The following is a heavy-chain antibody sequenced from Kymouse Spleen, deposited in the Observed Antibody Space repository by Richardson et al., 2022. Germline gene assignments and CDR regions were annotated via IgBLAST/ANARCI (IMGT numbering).Heavy chain of an antibody. CDR3: ARGNYDILTGYYRDYYYGMDV. D-gene: IGHD3-9*01. Sequence: QVQLVESGGGVVQPGRSLRLSCAASGFTFSSYGMHWVRQAPGKGLEWVAVIWYDGSNKYYADSVKGRFTISRDNSKNTLYLQMNSLRAEDTAVYYCARGNYDILTGYYRDYYYGMDVWGQGTTVTVSS. J-gene: IGHJ6*02. CDR1: GFTFSSYG. V-gene: IGHV3-33*01. CDR2: IWYDGSNK.